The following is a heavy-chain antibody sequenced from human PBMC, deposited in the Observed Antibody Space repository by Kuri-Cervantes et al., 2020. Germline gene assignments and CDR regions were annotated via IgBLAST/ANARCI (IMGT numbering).Heavy chain of an antibody. D-gene: IGHD3-10*01. Sequence: ASVKVSCKASGYTFTSYYMHWVRQAPGQGLEWMGIINPSGGSTSYAQKLQGRVTMTTDTSTSKAYMELRSLRCDDTAVYYCARDNGPRVQGVIYWGQGTLVTVSS. CDR2: INPSGGST. CDR3: ARDNGPRVQGVIY. J-gene: IGHJ4*02. CDR1: GYTFTSYY. V-gene: IGHV1-46*01.